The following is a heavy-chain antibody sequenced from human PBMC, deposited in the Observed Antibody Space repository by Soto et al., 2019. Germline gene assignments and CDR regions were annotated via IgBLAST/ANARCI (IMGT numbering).Heavy chain of an antibody. Sequence: LSLTCTVSGGSISSGGYYWSWIRQHPGKGLEWIGYIYYSGSTYYNPSLKSRVTISVDTSKNQFSLKLSSVTAADTAVYYCARDAPSITMVRGVIRYFDYWGQGTLVTVFS. D-gene: IGHD3-10*01. V-gene: IGHV4-31*03. J-gene: IGHJ4*02. CDR3: ARDAPSITMVRGVIRYFDY. CDR2: IYYSGST. CDR1: GGSISSGGYY.